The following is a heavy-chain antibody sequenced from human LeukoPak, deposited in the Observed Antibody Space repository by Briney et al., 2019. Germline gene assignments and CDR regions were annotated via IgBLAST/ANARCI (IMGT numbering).Heavy chain of an antibody. CDR3: AKNGRSVVVPAAMTFYYYYYYMDV. CDR1: GLPFKNCA. CDR2: ISGSGATT. J-gene: IGHJ6*03. Sequence: GGSLRLSCAASGLPFKNCAMSWVRQAPGKGLEWVSLISGSGATTSYAESVKGRFTISRDNSKDTLSLQMNSLKADDTAVYYCAKNGRSVVVPAAMTFYYYYYYMDVWGKGTTVTVSS. V-gene: IGHV3-23*01. D-gene: IGHD2-2*01.